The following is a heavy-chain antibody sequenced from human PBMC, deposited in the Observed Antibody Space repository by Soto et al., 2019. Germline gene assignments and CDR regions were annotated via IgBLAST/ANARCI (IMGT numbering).Heavy chain of an antibody. CDR1: GDSFNDYY. D-gene: IGHD5-12*01. CDR2: INPNGGVT. Sequence: QVQLVQSGAEVRKPGASVTVSCRSSGDSFNDYYIHWVRQAPGQGVEWMGWINPNGGVTQYAQKFQGWVSMTRDTSIRTVYMQLSRRRSDDTAVYYCGRESGVATATLDYYYFDMDVWCTGTTVTVSS. J-gene: IGHJ6*03. V-gene: IGHV1-2*04. CDR3: GRESGVATATLDYYYFDMDV.